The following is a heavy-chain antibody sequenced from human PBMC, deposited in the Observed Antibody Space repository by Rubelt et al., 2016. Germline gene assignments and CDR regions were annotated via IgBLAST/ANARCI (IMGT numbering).Heavy chain of an antibody. Sequence: GESLKISCKGSGYRFPSNSIGWVRQKPGKGLEWMGIIYPGDSDARYSPSFQGQVTMSVDKSITTACLPWSSLKASDTAMYFCARKNSGNPYFDYWGQGTLLTVSS. J-gene: IGHJ4*02. D-gene: IGHD1-26*01. V-gene: IGHV5-51*03. CDR1: GYRFPSNS. CDR2: IYPGDSDA. CDR3: ARKNSGNPYFDY.